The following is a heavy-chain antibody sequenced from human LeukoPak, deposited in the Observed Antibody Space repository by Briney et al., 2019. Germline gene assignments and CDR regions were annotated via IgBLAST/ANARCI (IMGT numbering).Heavy chain of an antibody. V-gene: IGHV1-8*01. CDR1: GYTFTSYD. J-gene: IGHJ5*02. D-gene: IGHD2-2*01. CDR3: ARGSCTSCYGGSRGWFDP. CDR2: MNPNSGNT. Sequence: GASVKVSCKASGYTFTSYDINWVRQATGQGLERMGWMNPNSGNTGYAQKFQGRVTMTRNTSISTAYMELSSLRSEDTAVYYCARGSCTSCYGGSRGWFDPWGQGTLVTVSS.